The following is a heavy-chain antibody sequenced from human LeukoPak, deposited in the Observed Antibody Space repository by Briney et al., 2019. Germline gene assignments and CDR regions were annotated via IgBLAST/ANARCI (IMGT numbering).Heavy chain of an antibody. V-gene: IGHV3-64D*06. J-gene: IGHJ4*02. CDR2: ISGSGNGAST. CDR1: GFFFSIYT. CDR3: VKDFGRVRGTPDS. D-gene: IGHD3-16*01. Sequence: GGSLRLSCSASGFFFSIYTMYWVRQAPGKGPEYVSTISGSGNGASTYYADSVKGRFTISRDDSKSLLYLQMNGLRGEDTAVYYCVKDFGRVRGTPDSWGQGTLVTVSP.